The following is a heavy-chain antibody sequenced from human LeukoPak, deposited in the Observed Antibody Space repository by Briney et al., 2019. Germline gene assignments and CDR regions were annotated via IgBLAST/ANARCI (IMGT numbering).Heavy chain of an antibody. CDR1: GGSFSGYY. J-gene: IGHJ3*02. CDR2: INHSGST. CDR3: AGEGYCTNGVCYGEAFDI. Sequence: SETLSLTCAVYGGSFSGYYWSWIRQPPGKGLEWIGEINHSGSTNYNPSLKSRVTISVDTSKNQFSLKLSSVTAADTAVYYCAGEGYCTNGVCYGEAFDIWGQGTMVTVSS. V-gene: IGHV4-34*01. D-gene: IGHD2-8*01.